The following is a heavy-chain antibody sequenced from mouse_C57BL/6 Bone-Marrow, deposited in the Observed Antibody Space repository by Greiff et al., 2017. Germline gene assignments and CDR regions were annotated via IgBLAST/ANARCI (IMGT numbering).Heavy chain of an antibody. CDR1: GFTFSSYA. V-gene: IGHV5-9-1*02. CDR2: ISSGGDYI. CDR3: TRAGYYGYDGGIIYAMDY. Sequence: EVQVVESGEGLVKPGGSLKLSCAASGFTFSSYAMSWVRQTPEKRLEWVAYISSGGDYIYYADTVKGRFTISRDNARNTLYLQMSSLKSEDTAMYYCTRAGYYGYDGGIIYAMDYWGQGTSVTVSS. J-gene: IGHJ4*01. D-gene: IGHD2-2*01.